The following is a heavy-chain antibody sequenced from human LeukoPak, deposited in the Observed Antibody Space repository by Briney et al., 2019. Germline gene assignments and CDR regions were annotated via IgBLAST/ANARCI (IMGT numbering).Heavy chain of an antibody. J-gene: IGHJ4*02. Sequence: GASVKVSCKASGYTFTSYDINWVRQATGQGLEWMGWMNPNSGNTGYAQEFQGRVTKTRNTSISTAYMELSSLRSEDTAVYYCATKLSSRWYELRFDYWGQGTLVTVSS. D-gene: IGHD6-19*01. CDR1: GYTFTSYD. CDR3: ATKLSSRWYELRFDY. V-gene: IGHV1-8*01. CDR2: MNPNSGNT.